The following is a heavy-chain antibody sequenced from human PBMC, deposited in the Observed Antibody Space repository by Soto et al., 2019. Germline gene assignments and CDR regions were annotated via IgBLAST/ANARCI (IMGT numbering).Heavy chain of an antibody. D-gene: IGHD6-25*01. Sequence: SETLSLTCTVSGGSISSYYWSWIRQPPGKGLEWIGYIYYSGSTNYNPSLKSRVTISVDTSKNQFSLKLSSVTAADTAVYYRAKQTPTYNSGWAGMRNFDYWGQGTLVTVSS. CDR1: GGSISSYY. CDR2: IYYSGST. V-gene: IGHV4-59*08. J-gene: IGHJ4*02. CDR3: AKQTPTYNSGWAGMRNFDY.